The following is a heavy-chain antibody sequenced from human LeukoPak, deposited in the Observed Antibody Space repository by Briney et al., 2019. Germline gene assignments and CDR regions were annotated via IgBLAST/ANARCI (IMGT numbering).Heavy chain of an antibody. CDR3: AANNGGFDI. Sequence: PGRSLRLYCAASGFTFDDYAMHWVRQAPGKGLEWGSGINWNSGSIGYADSVKGRFTIYRDNAKKSLYLKINSHRGEDTALYYCAANNGGFDIWGQGTMVTVSS. D-gene: IGHD2-8*01. CDR2: INWNSGSI. CDR1: GFTFDDYA. V-gene: IGHV3-9*01. J-gene: IGHJ3*02.